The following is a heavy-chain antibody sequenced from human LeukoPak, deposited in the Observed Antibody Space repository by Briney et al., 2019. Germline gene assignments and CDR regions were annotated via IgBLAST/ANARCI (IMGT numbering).Heavy chain of an antibody. CDR2: ISAYNGNT. V-gene: IGHV1-18*01. D-gene: IGHD3-10*01. CDR3: ARDPMVRGVRERFDP. Sequence: AASVKVSCKASGYTFTSYGISWVRQAPGRGLEWMGWISAYNGNTNYAQKLQGRVIVTTDTSTSTAYMELWSLRSDDTAVYYCARDPMVRGVRERFDPWGQGTLVTVSS. J-gene: IGHJ5*02. CDR1: GYTFTSYG.